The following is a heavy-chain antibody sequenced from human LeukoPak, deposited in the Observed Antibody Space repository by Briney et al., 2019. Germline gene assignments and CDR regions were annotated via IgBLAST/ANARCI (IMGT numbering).Heavy chain of an antibody. CDR2: INHSGST. D-gene: IGHD5-18*01. V-gene: IGHV4-34*01. Sequence: SKTLSLTCAVYGGSFSGYYWSWIRQPPGKGLEWIGEINHSGSTNYNPSLKSRVTISVDTSKNQFSLKLSSVTAADTAVYYCARTPWIQLWFGYYGMDVWGQGTTVTVSS. CDR1: GGSFSGYY. CDR3: ARTPWIQLWFGYYGMDV. J-gene: IGHJ6*02.